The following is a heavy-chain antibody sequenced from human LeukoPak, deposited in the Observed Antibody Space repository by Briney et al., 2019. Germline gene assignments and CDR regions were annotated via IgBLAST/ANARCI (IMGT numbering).Heavy chain of an antibody. CDR3: ARDKYGDYYFDY. D-gene: IGHD4-17*01. V-gene: IGHV3-23*01. CDR2: ISGSGGST. J-gene: IGHJ4*02. Sequence: GGSLRLSCAASGFTFSTYAMSWVRQAPGKGLEWVSVISGSGGSTYYADSVKGRFTISRDSSRNTLYLQMNSLRAEDTAVYYCARDKYGDYYFDYWGQGTLVTVSS. CDR1: GFTFSTYA.